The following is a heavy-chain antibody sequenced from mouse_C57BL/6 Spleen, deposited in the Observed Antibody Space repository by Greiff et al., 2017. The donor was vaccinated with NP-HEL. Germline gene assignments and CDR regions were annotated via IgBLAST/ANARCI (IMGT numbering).Heavy chain of an antibody. CDR1: GYTFTNYW. CDR3: AREGAVGGAMDY. Sequence: QVHVKQSGAELVRPGTSVKMSCKASGYTFTNYWIGWAKQRPGHGLEWIGDIYPGGGYTNYNEKFKGKATLTADKSSSTAYMQFSSLTSEDSAIYYCAREGAVGGAMDYWGQGTSVTVSS. D-gene: IGHD1-1*02. CDR2: IYPGGGYT. J-gene: IGHJ4*01. V-gene: IGHV1-63*01.